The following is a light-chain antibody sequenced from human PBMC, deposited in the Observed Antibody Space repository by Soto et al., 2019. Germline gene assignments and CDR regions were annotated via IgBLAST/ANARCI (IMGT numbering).Light chain of an antibody. V-gene: IGLV1-40*01. CDR3: QSYESSPSGYV. CDR2: GDT. J-gene: IGLJ1*01. Sequence: QSVLTQPPSVSGAPGQRVTISYTGSSSNIGAGYDVHWYQQLPGTAPKLLIYGDTNRPSGVPDRFSGSKSATSASLAITGLQAEDEADYYCQSYESSPSGYVFGTGTKVTVL. CDR1: SSNIGAGYD.